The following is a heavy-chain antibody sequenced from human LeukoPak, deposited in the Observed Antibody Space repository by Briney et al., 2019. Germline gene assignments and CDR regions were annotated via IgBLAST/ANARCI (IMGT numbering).Heavy chain of an antibody. CDR2: IYTSGST. V-gene: IGHV4-61*02. J-gene: IGHJ3*02. CDR3: ARGLDRCSTSHPCRSFDI. CDR1: GGSISSGSYY. D-gene: IGHD2-2*01. Sequence: KTSETLSLTCTVSGGSISSGSYYWSWIRQPAWKGLEWIGRIYTSGSTNYNPSLKSRVTISVDTSKNQFSLKLSSVTAADTAVYYCARGLDRCSTSHPCRSFDIWGQGTMATVSS.